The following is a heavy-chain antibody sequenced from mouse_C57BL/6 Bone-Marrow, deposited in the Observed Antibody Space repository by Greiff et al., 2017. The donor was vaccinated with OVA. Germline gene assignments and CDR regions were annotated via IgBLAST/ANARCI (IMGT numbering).Heavy chain of an antibody. Sequence: EVKVVESGGGLVKPGGSLKLSCAASGFTFSSYAMSWVRQTPEKRLEWVATISDGGSYTYYPDNVKVRFTISRDNAKNNLYLQMSHLKSEDTAMYYCARDRAVVAFDYWGQGTTLTVSS. CDR1: GFTFSSYA. V-gene: IGHV5-4*01. CDR3: ARDRAVVAFDY. CDR2: ISDGGSYT. J-gene: IGHJ2*01. D-gene: IGHD1-1*01.